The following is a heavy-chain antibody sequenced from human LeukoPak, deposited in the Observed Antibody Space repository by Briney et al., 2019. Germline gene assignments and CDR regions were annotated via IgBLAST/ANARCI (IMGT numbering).Heavy chain of an antibody. CDR1: GFTFSSYG. Sequence: GGSLRLSCAASGFTFSSYGMHWVRQAPGKGLEWVAFIRYDGSNKYYADSVKGRFTISRDNSKNTLYLQMNSLRAEDTAVYYCVKDLSPYYYDSSGYYWDYWGQGTLVTVSS. D-gene: IGHD3-22*01. J-gene: IGHJ4*02. CDR2: IRYDGSNK. CDR3: VKDLSPYYYDSSGYYWDY. V-gene: IGHV3-30*02.